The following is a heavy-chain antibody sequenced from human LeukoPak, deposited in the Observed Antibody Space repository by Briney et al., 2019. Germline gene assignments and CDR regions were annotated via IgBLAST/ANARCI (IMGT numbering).Heavy chain of an antibody. Sequence: MGWINPNSGGTNYAQKFQGRVTMTRDTSISTAYMELSRLRSDDTAVYYCASSGSGWYPLDYWGQGTLVTVSS. CDR2: INPNSGGT. J-gene: IGHJ4*02. CDR3: ASSGSGWYPLDY. D-gene: IGHD6-19*01. V-gene: IGHV1-2*02.